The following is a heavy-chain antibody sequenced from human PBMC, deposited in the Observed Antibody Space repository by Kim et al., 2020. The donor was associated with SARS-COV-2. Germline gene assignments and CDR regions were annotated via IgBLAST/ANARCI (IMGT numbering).Heavy chain of an antibody. CDR3: AREVWFGANFYYYYGMDV. V-gene: IGHV4-4*06. D-gene: IGHD3-10*01. J-gene: IGHJ6*02. Sequence: KSRVTMSVDTSKNQFSLKLSSVTAADTAVYYCAREVWFGANFYYYYGMDVWGQGTTVTVSS.